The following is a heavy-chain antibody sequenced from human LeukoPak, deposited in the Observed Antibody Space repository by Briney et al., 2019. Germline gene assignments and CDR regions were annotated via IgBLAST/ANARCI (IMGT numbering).Heavy chain of an antibody. CDR2: IYYSGST. CDR3: ARDSGWYYDSSGYYPFDY. D-gene: IGHD3-22*01. CDR1: GGSISSSSYY. Sequence: PSETLSLTCTVSGGSISSSSYYWGWIRQPPGKGLEWIGSIYYSGSTYYNPSLKSRVTMSVDTSKNQFSLKLSSVTAADTAVYYCARDSGWYYDSSGYYPFDYWGQGTLVTVSS. J-gene: IGHJ4*02. V-gene: IGHV4-39*07.